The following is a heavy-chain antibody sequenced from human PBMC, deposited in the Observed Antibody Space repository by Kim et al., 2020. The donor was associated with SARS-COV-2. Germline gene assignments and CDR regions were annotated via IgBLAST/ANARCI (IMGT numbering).Heavy chain of an antibody. J-gene: IGHJ4*02. D-gene: IGHD5-18*01. CDR3: ARRSGYGFDY. CDR2: NT. Sequence: NTGYAQKFQGRVTMTRNTSISTAYMELSSLTSEDTAVYYCARRSGYGFDYWGQGTLVTVSS. V-gene: IGHV1-8*01.